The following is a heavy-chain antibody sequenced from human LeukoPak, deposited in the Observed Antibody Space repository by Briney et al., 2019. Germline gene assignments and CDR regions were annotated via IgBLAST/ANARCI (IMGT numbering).Heavy chain of an antibody. CDR1: GGSISSNYY. D-gene: IGHD3-9*01. CDR3: ARARGRYIDFLDY. Sequence: SETLSLTCTVSGGSISSNYYWGWIRPPPGRGLEWIVSFFYSGSTYYNPSLKSRVTISVDTSKNQFSLRLTSVTAADTAVYYCARARGRYIDFLDYWGQGTLITVSS. V-gene: IGHV4-39*02. CDR2: FFYSGST. J-gene: IGHJ4*02.